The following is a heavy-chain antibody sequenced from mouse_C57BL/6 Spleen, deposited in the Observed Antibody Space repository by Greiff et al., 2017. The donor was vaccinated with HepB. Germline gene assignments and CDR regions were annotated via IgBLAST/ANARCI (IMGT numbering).Heavy chain of an antibody. CDR2: IDPEDGDT. D-gene: IGHD1-1*01. Sequence: VQLKESGAELVRPGASVKLSCTASGFNIKDYYMHWVKQRPEQGLEWIGRIDPEDGDTEYAPKFQGKATMTADTSSNTAYLQLSSLTSEDTAVYYSTTSSYNGSSAVGFAYWGQGTLVTVSA. CDR3: TTSSYNGSSAVGFAY. CDR1: GFNIKDYY. V-gene: IGHV14-1*01. J-gene: IGHJ3*01.